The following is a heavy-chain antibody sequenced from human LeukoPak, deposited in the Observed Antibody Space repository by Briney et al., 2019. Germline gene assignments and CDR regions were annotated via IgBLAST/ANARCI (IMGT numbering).Heavy chain of an antibody. CDR1: GGSITSFY. V-gene: IGHV4-59*01. CDR2: IYYSGST. CDR3: ARRGRAHGPLSL. D-gene: IGHD2-15*01. Sequence: SETLSLTCTVSGGSITSFYWSWIRQPPGKGLEWIGYIYYSGSTNYNPSLKSRVTISVDTSKNQFSLNLSSVTAADTAVYYCARRGRAHGPLSLWGQGTMVTVSS. J-gene: IGHJ3*01.